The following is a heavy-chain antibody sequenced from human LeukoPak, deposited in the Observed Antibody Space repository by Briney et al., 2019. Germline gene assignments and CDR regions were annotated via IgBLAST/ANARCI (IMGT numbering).Heavy chain of an antibody. Sequence: GAPLQISCQGSGSIFASYWIGWVRQLPGKGLEWMGIIYPGDSNTRYSPSFQGQVTISAAKSISTASLQWTSLKASDTAMYYCARQTAYCTNGVCYTTYSYFDLWGRGTLVTVSS. CDR1: GSIFASYW. V-gene: IGHV5-51*01. CDR3: ARQTAYCTNGVCYTTYSYFDL. CDR2: IYPGDSNT. J-gene: IGHJ2*01. D-gene: IGHD2-8*01.